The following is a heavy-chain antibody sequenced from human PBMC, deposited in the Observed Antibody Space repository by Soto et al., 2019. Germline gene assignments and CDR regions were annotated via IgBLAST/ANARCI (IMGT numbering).Heavy chain of an antibody. Sequence: GGSLRLSCAASGFTFSSYGMHWVRQAPGKGLEWVAVIWYDGSNKYYADSVKGRFTISRDNSKNTLYLQMNSLRAEDTAVYYCARDGVLVAGISSYDGFDPWGQGTLVTVSS. CDR1: GFTFSSYG. CDR2: IWYDGSNK. CDR3: ARDGVLVAGISSYDGFDP. V-gene: IGHV3-33*01. D-gene: IGHD6-19*01. J-gene: IGHJ5*02.